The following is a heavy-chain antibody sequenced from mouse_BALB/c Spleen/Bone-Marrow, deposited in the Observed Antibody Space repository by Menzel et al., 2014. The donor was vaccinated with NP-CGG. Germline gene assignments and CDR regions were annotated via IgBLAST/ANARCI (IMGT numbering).Heavy chain of an antibody. CDR1: GYTFTNYW. Sequence: QVQLPQSWAAAVKPGASVKVSCKASGYTFTNYWMQWVKHRPGQGLDWTGEIEPSDSYTNYNQDFKGKATLTVDKSTSTAYMQLSSLTSEYAAVYYGARGRTTVVSDYWGQGTSVTVSS. V-gene: IGHV1-69*02. J-gene: IGHJ2*02. CDR3: ARGRTTVVSDY. D-gene: IGHD1-1*01. CDR2: IEPSDSYT.